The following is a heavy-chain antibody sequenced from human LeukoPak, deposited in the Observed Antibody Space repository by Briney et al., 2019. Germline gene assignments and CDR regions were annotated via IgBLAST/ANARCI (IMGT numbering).Heavy chain of an antibody. CDR3: ATGRRYYDILTGYYIQIHPFDY. D-gene: IGHD3-9*01. CDR2: INPNSGGT. V-gene: IGHV1-2*02. CDR1: GYTFTGYY. J-gene: IGHJ4*02. Sequence: ASVKVSCKASGYTFTGYYMHWVRQAPGQGLEWMGWINPNSGGTNYAQKFQGRVTMTRDTSISTAYMELSRLRSGDTAVYYCATGRRYYDILTGYYIQIHPFDYWGQGTLVTVSS.